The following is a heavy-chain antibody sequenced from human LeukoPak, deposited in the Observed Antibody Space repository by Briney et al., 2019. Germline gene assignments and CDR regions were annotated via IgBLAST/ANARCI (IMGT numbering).Heavy chain of an antibody. J-gene: IGHJ1*01. CDR1: GGTFSSYA. CDR2: IIPIFGTA. CDR3: ARDGYYDSSGYPVGFQH. D-gene: IGHD3-22*01. V-gene: IGHV1-69*05. Sequence: SVKVSCKASGGTFSSYAISWVRQAPGQGLEWMGGIIPIFGTANYAQKFQGGVTITTDESTSTAYMELSSLRSEHTAVYYCARDGYYDSSGYPVGFQHWGQGTLVTVSS.